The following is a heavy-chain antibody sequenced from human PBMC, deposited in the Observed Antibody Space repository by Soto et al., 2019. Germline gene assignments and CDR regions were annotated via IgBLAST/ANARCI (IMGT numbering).Heavy chain of an antibody. CDR3: APWFGAFDY. D-gene: IGHD3-10*01. Sequence: QVQLVESGGGVVQPGRSLRLSCAASGFTFSSYGMHWVRQAPGKGLEWVAVISYDGSNKYYADSVKGRFTISRDNSKNTLDLQMNSLSAEDTAVYYCAPWFGAFDYWGQGTLVTVSS. V-gene: IGHV3-30*03. CDR2: ISYDGSNK. J-gene: IGHJ4*02. CDR1: GFTFSSYG.